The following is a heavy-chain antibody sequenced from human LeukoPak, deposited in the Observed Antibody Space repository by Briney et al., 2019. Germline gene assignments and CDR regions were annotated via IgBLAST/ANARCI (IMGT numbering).Heavy chain of an antibody. V-gene: IGHV4-30-2*01. D-gene: IGHD6-6*01. CDR3: ARGGSAQLGIDY. J-gene: IGHJ4*02. CDR2: IYHSGST. Sequence: SQTLSLTCTVSGGSISSGGYYWSWIRQPPRKGLEWIGYIYHSGSTYYNPSLKSRVTISVDRSKNQFSLKLSSVTAADTAVYYCARGGSAQLGIDYWGQGTLVTVSS. CDR1: GGSISSGGYY.